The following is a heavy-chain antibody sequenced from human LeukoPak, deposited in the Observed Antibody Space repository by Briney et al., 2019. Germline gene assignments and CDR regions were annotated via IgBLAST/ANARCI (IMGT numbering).Heavy chain of an antibody. CDR3: AKGLWFGELLYLDY. CDR1: GFTFSSYG. V-gene: IGHV3-30*18. CDR2: ISYDGSNK. D-gene: IGHD3-10*01. Sequence: GGSLRLSCAASGFTFSSYGMHWVRQALGKGLEWVAVISYDGSNKYYADSVKGRFTISRDNSKNTLYLQMNSLRAEDTAVYYCAKGLWFGELLYLDYWGQGTLVTVSS. J-gene: IGHJ4*02.